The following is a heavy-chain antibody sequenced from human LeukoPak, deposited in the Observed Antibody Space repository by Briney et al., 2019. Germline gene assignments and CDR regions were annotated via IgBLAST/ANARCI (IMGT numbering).Heavy chain of an antibody. D-gene: IGHD6-6*01. Sequence: GSSVKVSCKASGGTFSSYAISWVRQAPGQGLEWMGGIIPIFGTANYAQKFQGRVTMTRDMSTSTVYMELSSLRSEDTAVYYCARGGYSSSYSGRGTNYYYYMDVWGKGTTVTVSS. V-gene: IGHV1-69*05. J-gene: IGHJ6*03. CDR1: GGTFSSYA. CDR2: IIPIFGTA. CDR3: ARGGYSSSYSGRGTNYYYYMDV.